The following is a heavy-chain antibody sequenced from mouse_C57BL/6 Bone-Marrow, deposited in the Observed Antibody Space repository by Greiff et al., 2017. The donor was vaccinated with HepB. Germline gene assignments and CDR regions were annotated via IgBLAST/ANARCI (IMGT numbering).Heavy chain of an antibody. CDR3: TSPYWYFDV. Sequence: EVKLVESGGGLVQPGGSMKLSCVASGFTFSNYWMNWVRQSPEKGLEWVAQIRLKSDNYATHYAESVKGRFTISRDDSKSSVYLQMNNLRAEDTGIYYCTSPYWYFDVWAQGPRSPSPQ. V-gene: IGHV6-3*01. J-gene: IGHJ1*03. CDR2: IRLKSDNYAT. CDR1: GFTFSNYW.